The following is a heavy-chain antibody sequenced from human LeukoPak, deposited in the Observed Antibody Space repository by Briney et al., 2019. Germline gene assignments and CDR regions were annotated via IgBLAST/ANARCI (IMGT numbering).Heavy chain of an antibody. CDR2: VSAYNGNT. CDR1: GYTFASDG. J-gene: IGHJ6*02. V-gene: IGHV1-18*01. CDR3: ARVSCGYNCHYGMDV. Sequence: ASVKVSCKASGYTFASDGISWLRQAPGQGLEWVGWVSAYNGNTKYAQKVQGRVSMTTDTSTSTAYMELRSLRSDDTALYYCARVSCGYNCHYGMDVWGQGTTVTVSS. D-gene: IGHD5-18*01.